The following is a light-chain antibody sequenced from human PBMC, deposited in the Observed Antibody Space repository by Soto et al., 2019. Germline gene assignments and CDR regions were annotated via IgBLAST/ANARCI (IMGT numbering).Light chain of an antibody. V-gene: IGKV1-27*01. CDR2: AAS. CDR1: QGISNF. J-gene: IGKJ5*01. Sequence: DIPMTQSPSSLSASVGDRVTITCRASQGISNFLAWYQQKPGKVPKLLISAASTLQSGVPSRFSGSGSGTDFTLTITSLQPEDVANYYCQTYSSVITFGQGTRLEIK. CDR3: QTYSSVIT.